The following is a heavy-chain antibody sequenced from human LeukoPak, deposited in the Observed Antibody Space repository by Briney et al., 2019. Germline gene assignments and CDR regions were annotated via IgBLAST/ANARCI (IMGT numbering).Heavy chain of an antibody. CDR3: ARLVVVPAATNWFDP. J-gene: IGHJ5*02. CDR2: IYYSGST. D-gene: IGHD2-2*01. Sequence: PSETLSLTCTVSGGSISSSSYYWGWIRQPPGKGLEWIGSIYYSGSTYYNPSLKSRVTISVDTSKNQFSLKLSSVTAADTAVYYCARLVVVPAATNWFDPWGQGTLVTVSS. V-gene: IGHV4-39*01. CDR1: GGSISSSSYY.